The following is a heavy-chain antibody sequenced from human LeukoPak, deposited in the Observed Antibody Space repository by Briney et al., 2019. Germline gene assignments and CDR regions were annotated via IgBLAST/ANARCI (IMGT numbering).Heavy chain of an antibody. D-gene: IGHD4-17*01. CDR3: ARGSGYGDNKIDP. J-gene: IGHJ5*02. V-gene: IGHV3-33*01. CDR1: EFTFSSYG. Sequence: GRSLRLSCAASEFTFSSYGMHWVRQAPGKGLEWVAVIRYDGSNKYYADCVKGRFTISRDNSKNTLYLQMNSLRAEDTAVYYCARGSGYGDNKIDPWGQGTLVTVSS. CDR2: IRYDGSNK.